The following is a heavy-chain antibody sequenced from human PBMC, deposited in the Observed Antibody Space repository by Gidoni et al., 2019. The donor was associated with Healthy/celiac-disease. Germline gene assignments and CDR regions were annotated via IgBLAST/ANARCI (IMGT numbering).Heavy chain of an antibody. V-gene: IGHV4-39*01. J-gene: IGHJ4*02. CDR3: ARHGVVRGGYMGY. CDR1: GASISSSSYY. Sequence: LQLPVLRPWLVSPSGSLCLTRTVAGASISSSSYYWGWIRQPPGKGLGWIGSICYSGSAYYNASVKGRFTISGDTAKNQLSLKLSAVTAADTAVYYCARHGVVRGGYMGYWGQGTLVTVSS. CDR2: ICYSGSA. D-gene: IGHD3-10*01.